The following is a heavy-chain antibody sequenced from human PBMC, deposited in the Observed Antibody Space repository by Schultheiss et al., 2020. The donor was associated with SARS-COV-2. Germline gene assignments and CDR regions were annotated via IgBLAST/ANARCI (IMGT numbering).Heavy chain of an antibody. CDR2: IYYSGTP. CDR3: ARAVVVVTGIKTRYFFDY. V-gene: IGHV4-31*03. J-gene: IGHJ4*02. Sequence: SETLSLTCSVSGGSINSGGYYWSWIRQHPGKGLEWIGYIYYSGTPYYTPSLKSRLTLSVDTSKNQFSLRLNSVTAADTAVYYCARAVVVVTGIKTRYFFDYWGEGTLVTVSS. CDR1: GGSINSGGYY. D-gene: IGHD2-15*01.